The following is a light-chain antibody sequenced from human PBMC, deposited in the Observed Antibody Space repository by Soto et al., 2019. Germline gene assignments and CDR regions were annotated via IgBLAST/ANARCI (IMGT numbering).Light chain of an antibody. CDR3: QQYNNWPPEVT. CDR2: GAS. V-gene: IGKV3-15*01. Sequence: EIVMTQSPATLSVSPGERATLSCRASQSVSSNLAWYLQKPGQAPRLLIYGASTRATGIPARFSGSGSGTEFTLTISSLQSEDFAVYYCQQYNNWPPEVTFGPGTKVDIK. J-gene: IGKJ3*01. CDR1: QSVSSN.